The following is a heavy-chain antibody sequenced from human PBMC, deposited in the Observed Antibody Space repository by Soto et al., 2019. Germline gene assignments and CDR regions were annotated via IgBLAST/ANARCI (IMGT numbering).Heavy chain of an antibody. CDR3: AIDPSYYDSSGSHPFDI. J-gene: IGHJ3*02. CDR1: GGSISSSSYY. D-gene: IGHD3-22*01. CDR2: IYYSGST. Sequence: SETLSLTCTVSGGSISSSSYYWGWIRQPPGKGLEWIGSIYYSGSTYYNPSLKSRVTISVDTSKNQFSLKLSSVTAADTAVYYCAIDPSYYDSSGSHPFDIWGQGTMVTVSS. V-gene: IGHV4-39*07.